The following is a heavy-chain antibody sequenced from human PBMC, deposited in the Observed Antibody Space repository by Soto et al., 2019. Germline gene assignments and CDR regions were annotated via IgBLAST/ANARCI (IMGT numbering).Heavy chain of an antibody. Sequence: GASVKVSCKASGYTFTGYYMHWVRQAPGQGLEWMGWISAYNGNTNYAQKLQGRVTMTTDTSTSTAYMELRSLRSDDTAVYYCARVLPVDTAMVSRFYDFDFDPWGQGTLVTVSS. CDR2: ISAYNGNT. D-gene: IGHD5-18*01. V-gene: IGHV1-18*04. CDR1: GYTFTGYY. CDR3: ARVLPVDTAMVSRFYDFDFDP. J-gene: IGHJ5*02.